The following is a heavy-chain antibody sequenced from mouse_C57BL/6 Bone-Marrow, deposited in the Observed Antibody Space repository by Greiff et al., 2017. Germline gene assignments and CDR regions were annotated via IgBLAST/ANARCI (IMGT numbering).Heavy chain of an antibody. J-gene: IGHJ2*01. CDR1: GYTFTDYY. CDR3: AKSDYGRRLDY. CDR2: INPYNGGT. Sequence: VQLQQSGPVLVKPGASVKMSCKASGYTFTDYYMNWVKQSHGKSLEWIGVINPYNGGTSYNQKFKGKATLTVDKSSSTAYMELNSLTSADSAVYYCAKSDYGRRLDYWGQGTTLTVSS. D-gene: IGHD1-1*01. V-gene: IGHV1-19*01.